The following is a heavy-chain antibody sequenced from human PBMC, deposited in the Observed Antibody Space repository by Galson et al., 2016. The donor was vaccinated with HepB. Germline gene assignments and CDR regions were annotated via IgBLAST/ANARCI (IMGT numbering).Heavy chain of an antibody. J-gene: IGHJ1*01. V-gene: IGHV1-3*01. CDR1: GYTFINYA. Sequence: SVKVSCKASGYTFINYAMHWVRQAPGQRLEWMGWINPGSGKTKYSQKFQGTVTITRDTSGNTAYMELSSLRSEDTAVYYCARDNGERWLIHHWGQGTLVTVSS. CDR2: INPGSGKT. D-gene: IGHD6-19*01. CDR3: ARDNGERWLIHH.